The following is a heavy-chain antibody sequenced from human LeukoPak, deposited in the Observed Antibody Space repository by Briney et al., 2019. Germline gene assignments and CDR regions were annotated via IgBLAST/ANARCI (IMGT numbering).Heavy chain of an antibody. V-gene: IGHV3-30*02. J-gene: IGHJ4*02. CDR3: AKDGGGYSGYDWYYFDY. CDR1: GFTFSSYG. D-gene: IGHD5-12*01. CDR2: IRYDGSNK. Sequence: AGGSLRLSCAASGFTFSSYGMHWVRQAPGKGLEWVAFIRYDGSNKYYADSVKGRFTISRDNSKNTLYLQMNSLRAEDTAVYYCAKDGGGYSGYDWYYFDYWGQGTLVTVSS.